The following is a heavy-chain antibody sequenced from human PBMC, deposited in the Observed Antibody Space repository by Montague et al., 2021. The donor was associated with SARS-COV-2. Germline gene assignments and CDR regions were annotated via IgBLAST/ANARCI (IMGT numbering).Heavy chain of an antibody. CDR2: IYHSGST. V-gene: IGHV4-4*02. CDR3: ARQIQQVVLSPAKLTNWFDP. J-gene: IGHJ5*02. Sequence: SETLSLTCTVSGASITSSNWWNWVRQPPGKGLEWIGQIYHSGSTNYNPPLKSRLTPSLDKSKNQFPLNLRSVTAADTAVYYCARQIQQVVLSPAKLTNWFDPWGLGTLVTVAS. CDR1: GASITSSNW. D-gene: IGHD3-22*01.